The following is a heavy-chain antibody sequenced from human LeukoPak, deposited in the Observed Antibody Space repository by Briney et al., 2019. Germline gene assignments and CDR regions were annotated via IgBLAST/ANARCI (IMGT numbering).Heavy chain of an antibody. J-gene: IGHJ6*03. V-gene: IGHV3-7*01. CDR1: GSTFSSYW. D-gene: IGHD3-22*01. CDR2: IKPVGREK. CDR3: ARVGTHKPDYYDSSGYYGYYYMDV. Sequence: PGRSLRLSSAASGSTFSSYWTSWVRQAPGKGLEWVANIKPVGREKYYVDSVKGRLTIPRDNAKNSLYLQMNSLRAEDTAVYYCARVGTHKPDYYDSSGYYGYYYMDVWGKGTTVTVSS.